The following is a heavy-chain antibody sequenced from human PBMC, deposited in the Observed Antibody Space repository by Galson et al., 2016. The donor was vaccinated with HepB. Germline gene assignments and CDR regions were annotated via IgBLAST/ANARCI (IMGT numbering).Heavy chain of an antibody. CDR1: EFTFSSYA. J-gene: IGHJ4*02. Sequence: SLRLSCAASEFTFSSYAMHWVRQAPGKGLEWVAFIPYGGNNKFYGDSVKGRFTISRDNSKNTLHLQMNSLGAEDTAVYYCAKDGGGFSGYGSLDYWGQGTLVIVSS. CDR3: AKDGGGFSGYGSLDY. V-gene: IGHV3-30*02. D-gene: IGHD5-12*01. CDR2: IPYGGNNK.